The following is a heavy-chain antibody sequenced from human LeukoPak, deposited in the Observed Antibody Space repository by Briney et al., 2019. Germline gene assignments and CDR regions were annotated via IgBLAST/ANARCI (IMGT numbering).Heavy chain of an antibody. Sequence: PGGSLRLSCKGSGYSFTSYWIGWVRQMPGKGLEWMGLIYPGDSDTRYSPSFQGQVTISADKSISTAYLQWSSLKASDTAMYYCARHAYYYGSGSYRDYWGQGTLVTVSS. V-gene: IGHV5-51*01. CDR1: GYSFTSYW. CDR3: ARHAYYYGSGSYRDY. CDR2: IYPGDSDT. D-gene: IGHD3-10*01. J-gene: IGHJ4*02.